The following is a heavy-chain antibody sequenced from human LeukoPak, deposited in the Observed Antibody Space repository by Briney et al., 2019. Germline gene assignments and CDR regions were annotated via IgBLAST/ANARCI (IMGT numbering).Heavy chain of an antibody. CDR2: IYYSGST. D-gene: IGHD6-19*01. Sequence: ASETLSLTCTVSGGSISSYYWSWIRQPPGKGLEWIGYIYYSGSTNYNPSLKSRVTISVDTSKNQFSLKLSSVTAADTAVYYCARVGEDSSGWYADYWGQGTLVTVPS. V-gene: IGHV4-59*01. CDR3: ARVGEDSSGWYADY. CDR1: GGSISSYY. J-gene: IGHJ4*02.